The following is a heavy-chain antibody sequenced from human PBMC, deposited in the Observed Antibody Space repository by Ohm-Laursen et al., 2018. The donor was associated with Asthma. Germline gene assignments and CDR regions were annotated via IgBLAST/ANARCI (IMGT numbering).Heavy chain of an antibody. V-gene: IGHV3-30-3*01. CDR1: GFPSSRYA. CDR2: ISNDESST. CDR3: AVYCGSLCSDHDF. J-gene: IGHJ4*02. Sequence: SLRLSCSASGFPSSRYAIHWVRQAPGKGLEWVAAISNDESSTYHADSVKGRFTMSRNNSKNILYLQMNSLRAEDAALYYCAVYCGSLCSDHDFWGQGTLVTVSS. D-gene: IGHD2-21*01.